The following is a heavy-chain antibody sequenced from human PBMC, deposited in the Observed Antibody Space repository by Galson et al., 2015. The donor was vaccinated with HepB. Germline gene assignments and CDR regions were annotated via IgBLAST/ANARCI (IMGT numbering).Heavy chain of an antibody. Sequence: SLRLSCAASGFTFSSYDMHWVRQATGKGLEWVSAIGTAGDTYYPGSVKGRFTISRENAKNSLYLQMNSLRAGDTAVYYCARDGGSGWYDYWGQGTLVTVSS. CDR2: IGTAGDT. CDR1: GFTFSSYD. CDR3: ARDGGSGWYDY. D-gene: IGHD6-19*01. J-gene: IGHJ4*02. V-gene: IGHV3-13*04.